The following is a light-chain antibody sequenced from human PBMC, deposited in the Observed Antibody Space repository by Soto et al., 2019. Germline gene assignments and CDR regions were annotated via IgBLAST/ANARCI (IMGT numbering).Light chain of an antibody. Sequence: EIVLTQSPATLSLSPGIRATLSCRASQNISNYLIWYQQKPGQAPRLLIYGASTRAIGIPARFSGSGSGTEFTLTISSLQSEDFAVYYCQQYNNWPPTFGQGTRLAIK. CDR1: QNISNY. CDR3: QQYNNWPPT. J-gene: IGKJ5*01. CDR2: GAS. V-gene: IGKV3-15*01.